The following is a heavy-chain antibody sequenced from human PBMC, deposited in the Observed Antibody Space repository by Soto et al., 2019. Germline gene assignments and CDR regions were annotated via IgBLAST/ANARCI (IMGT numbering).Heavy chain of an antibody. J-gene: IGHJ5*02. CDR3: ARDLGLLWFGEGQNWFDP. CDR1: VYTFTSYA. V-gene: IGHV1-3*01. D-gene: IGHD3-10*01. Sequence: QVQLVQSGAEVKKPGASVKVSCKASVYTFTSYAMHWVRQAPGQRLEWMGWINAGNGNTKYSQKFQGRVTITRDTSASTAYMELSSLRSEDTAVYYCARDLGLLWFGEGQNWFDPWGQGTLVTVSS. CDR2: INAGNGNT.